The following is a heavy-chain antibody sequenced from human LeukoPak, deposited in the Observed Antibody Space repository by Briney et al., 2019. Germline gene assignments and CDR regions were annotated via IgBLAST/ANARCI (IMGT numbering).Heavy chain of an antibody. CDR2: INERGTDS. CDR3: AKAPVTSCRGAYCYPFDS. Sequence: PGGSLRLSCTASGFTFSGHWIHWVRQPPGMGLVWVSRINERGTDSMYAESVKGRFTISRDNSKNTLYLQMNSLRAEDAAVYFCAKAPVTSCRGAYCYPFDSWGQGTLVTVSS. V-gene: IGHV3-74*03. D-gene: IGHD2-21*01. CDR1: GFTFSGHW. J-gene: IGHJ4*02.